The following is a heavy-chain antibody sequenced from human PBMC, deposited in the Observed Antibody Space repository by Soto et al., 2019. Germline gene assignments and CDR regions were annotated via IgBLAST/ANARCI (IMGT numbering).Heavy chain of an antibody. V-gene: IGHV1-69*02. Sequence: QVQLVQSGAEVKKPGSSVKVSCKASGGTFSSYTISWVRQAPGQGLEWMGRIIPILGIANYAQKFQGRVTITADKSTSTAYMELSSLRSEDTAGYYCAMDLGCSMVRATDYWGQGTLVTVSS. CDR3: AMDLGCSMVRATDY. D-gene: IGHD3-10*01. J-gene: IGHJ4*02. CDR1: GGTFSSYT. CDR2: IIPILGIA.